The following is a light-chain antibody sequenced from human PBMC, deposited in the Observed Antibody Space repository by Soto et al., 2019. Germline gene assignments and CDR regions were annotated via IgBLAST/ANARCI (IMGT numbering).Light chain of an antibody. CDR2: DVS. V-gene: IGLV2-14*01. CDR1: SSDVGGYNY. CDR3: SSYTSSSTLVV. J-gene: IGLJ2*01. Sequence: QSALTQPRSVSGSPGQSVTISCTGTSSDVGGYNYVSWYQQHPGKAPKLMIYDVSKRPSGVSNRFSGSKSGNTASLTISGLQAEDEADYYCSSYTSSSTLVVFGGGTKLTVL.